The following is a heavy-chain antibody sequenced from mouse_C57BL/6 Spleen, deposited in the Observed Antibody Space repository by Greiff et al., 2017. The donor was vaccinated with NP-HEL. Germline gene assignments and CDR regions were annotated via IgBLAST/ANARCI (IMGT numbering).Heavy chain of an antibody. CDR3: TTWHYYGSSYDYAMDY. CDR2: IDPENGDT. J-gene: IGHJ4*01. CDR1: GFNIKDDY. V-gene: IGHV14-4*01. Sequence: VQLQQSGAELVRPGASVKLSCTASGFNIKDDYMHWVKQRPEQGLEWIGWIDPENGDTEYASKFQGKATITADTSSNTAYLQLSSLTSEDTAVYYCTTWHYYGSSYDYAMDYWGQGTSVTVSS. D-gene: IGHD1-1*01.